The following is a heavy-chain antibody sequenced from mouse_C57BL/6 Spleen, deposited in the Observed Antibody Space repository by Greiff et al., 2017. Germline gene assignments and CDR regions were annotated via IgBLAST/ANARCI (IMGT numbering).Heavy chain of an antibody. Sequence: QVQLQQSGAELVRPGTSVKMSCKASGYTFTNYCIGWAKQRPGHGLEWIGDIYPGGGYTKYNEKFKGKATLTADKSSSTAYMQFSSLTSEDSAIYYCARGLRSYAMDYWGQGTSVTVSS. CDR1: GYTFTNYC. V-gene: IGHV1-63*01. J-gene: IGHJ4*01. D-gene: IGHD2-4*01. CDR3: ARGLRSYAMDY. CDR2: IYPGGGYT.